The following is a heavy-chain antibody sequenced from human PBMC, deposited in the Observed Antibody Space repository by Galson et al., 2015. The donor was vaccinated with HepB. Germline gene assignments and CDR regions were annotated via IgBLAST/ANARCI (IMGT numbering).Heavy chain of an antibody. V-gene: IGHV1-18*01. J-gene: IGHJ6*03. D-gene: IGHD3-3*01. CDR3: ARVFPTFTIFGVVIIPSYYYYMDV. CDR1: GYTFTSYG. CDR2: ISAYNGNT. Sequence: SVKVSCKASGYTFTSYGISWVRQAPGQGLEWMGWISAYNGNTNYAQKLQGRVTMTTDTSTSTAYMELRSLRSDDTAVYYCARVFPTFTIFGVVIIPSYYYYMDVWGKGTTVTVSS.